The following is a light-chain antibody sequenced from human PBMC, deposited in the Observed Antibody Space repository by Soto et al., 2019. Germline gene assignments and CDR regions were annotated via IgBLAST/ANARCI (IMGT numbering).Light chain of an antibody. Sequence: QPVLTQPPSVSGAPGQRVTISYTGSTSNIGAGYDVHWYQQFPGTAPKLLIYVNSNRPSGVPDRFSGSKSGTSASLAITGLQPEDEADYYCQSYDSTLSGSVFGGGTKLTVL. J-gene: IGLJ2*01. CDR2: VNS. CDR1: TSNIGAGYD. V-gene: IGLV1-40*01. CDR3: QSYDSTLSGSV.